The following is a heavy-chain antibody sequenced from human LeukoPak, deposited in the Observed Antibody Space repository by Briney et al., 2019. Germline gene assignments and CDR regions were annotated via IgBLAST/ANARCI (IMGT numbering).Heavy chain of an antibody. CDR1: GFTFSSYA. D-gene: IGHD5-18*01. V-gene: IGHV3-23*01. J-gene: IGHJ4*02. CDR3: AKPQGYSYGYEDYYFDY. CDR2: ISGSGGST. Sequence: GGSLRLSCAASGFTFSSYAMSWVRQAPGKGLEWVSAISGSGGSTYYADSVKGRFTISRDNSKNTLYLQMNSLRAEDTAVYYCAKPQGYSYGYEDYYFDYWGQGTLVTVSS.